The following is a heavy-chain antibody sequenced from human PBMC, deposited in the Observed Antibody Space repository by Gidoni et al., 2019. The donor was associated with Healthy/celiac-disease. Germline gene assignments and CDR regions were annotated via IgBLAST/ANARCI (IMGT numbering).Heavy chain of an antibody. D-gene: IGHD2-2*02. CDR3: ARSLYCSSTSCYRGWFDP. CDR1: GGSISSRGSS. Sequence: QLQLQESGSGLVKPSQTLSLTCAVPGGSISSRGSSCSWIRQPPGKGLEWIGYIYHSGSTYYNPSLKSRVTISVDRSKNQFSLKLSSVTAADTAVYYCARSLYCSSTSCYRGWFDPWGQGTLVTVSS. J-gene: IGHJ5*02. CDR2: IYHSGST. V-gene: IGHV4-30-2*01.